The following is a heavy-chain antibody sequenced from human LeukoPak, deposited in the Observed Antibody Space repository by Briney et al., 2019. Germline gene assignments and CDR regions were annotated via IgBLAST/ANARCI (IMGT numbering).Heavy chain of an antibody. Sequence: GGSLRLSCAASGFTFSDYAMSWVRQAPGKGLEWVSAIVPSGGVTYYADSVKGRFTISRDNSKNTLYLQMNSLRAEDTAIYYCAKETPTYDYDSSGSFDYWGQGTLVTVSS. J-gene: IGHJ4*02. D-gene: IGHD3-22*01. V-gene: IGHV3-23*01. CDR3: AKETPTYDYDSSGSFDY. CDR2: IVPSGGVT. CDR1: GFTFSDYA.